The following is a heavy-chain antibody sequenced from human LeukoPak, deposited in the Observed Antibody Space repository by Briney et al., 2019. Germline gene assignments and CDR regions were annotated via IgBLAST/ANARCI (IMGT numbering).Heavy chain of an antibody. CDR3: ARPECSGGSCYSGAFDI. D-gene: IGHD2-15*01. J-gene: IGHJ3*02. CDR2: ISSSGSTI. Sequence: GGSLRLSCAASGFTFSDYYMSWIRQAPGKGLEWVSYISSSGSTIYYADSVKGRFTISRDNAKNSLYLQMNSLRAEDTAMYYCARPECSGGSCYSGAFDIWGQGTMVTVSS. V-gene: IGHV3-11*01. CDR1: GFTFSDYY.